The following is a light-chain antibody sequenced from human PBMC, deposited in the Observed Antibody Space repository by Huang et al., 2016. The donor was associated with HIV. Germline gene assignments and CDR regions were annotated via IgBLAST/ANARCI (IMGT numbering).Light chain of an antibody. J-gene: IGKJ5*01. CDR2: DAS. CDR1: RGISSG. CDR3: QQFNNYLT. V-gene: IGKV1D-13*01. Sequence: AIQLTQSPSSLSASVGDRVTITCRASRGISSGLAWYQQKPGKAPKLLIFDASSLESWVPSRFSGSGSGTDFTLTISSLQPEDFATYYCQQFNNYLTFGQGTRLEIQ.